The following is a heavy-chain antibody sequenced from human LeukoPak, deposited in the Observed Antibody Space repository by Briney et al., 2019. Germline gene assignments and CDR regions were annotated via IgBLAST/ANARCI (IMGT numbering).Heavy chain of an antibody. Sequence: ASVTVSCTASGGTFSSYAISWVRQAPGQGLEWMGWINPNSGGTNYAQKFQGRVTMTRDTSISTAYMELSRLRSDDTAVYYCASTDNYYDSSGYWPWGRGTLVTVSS. CDR1: GGTFSSYA. CDR3: ASTDNYYDSSGYWP. CDR2: INPNSGGT. D-gene: IGHD3-22*01. J-gene: IGHJ5*02. V-gene: IGHV1-2*02.